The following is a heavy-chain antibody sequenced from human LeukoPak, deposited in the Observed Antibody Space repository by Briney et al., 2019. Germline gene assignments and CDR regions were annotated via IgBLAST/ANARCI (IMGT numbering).Heavy chain of an antibody. CDR1: GDSFSGYF. J-gene: IGHJ4*02. CDR3: ARFGIAAAGNDY. D-gene: IGHD6-13*01. V-gene: IGHV4-34*01. Sequence: SETLSLTCAVYGDSFSGYFWSWIRQSPGKGLEWFGEIDDRGNIFYNPSLKSRVTISADTSKNQFSLKLSSVTAADTAVYYCARFGIAAAGNDYWGQGTLVTVSS. CDR2: IDDRGNI.